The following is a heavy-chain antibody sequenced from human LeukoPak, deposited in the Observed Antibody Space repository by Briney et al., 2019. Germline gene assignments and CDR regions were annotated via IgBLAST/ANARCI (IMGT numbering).Heavy chain of an antibody. CDR3: ARVLERKRGNWFDP. Sequence: ASVKVSCKASGYTFTSYGITWERQAPGQGLEWMGWISAYNGNTNYAQKLQGRVTMTTDTSTSTAYMELRSLRSDDTAVYYCARVLERKRGNWFDPWGQGTLVTVSS. D-gene: IGHD1-1*01. CDR2: ISAYNGNT. CDR1: GYTFTSYG. J-gene: IGHJ5*02. V-gene: IGHV1-18*01.